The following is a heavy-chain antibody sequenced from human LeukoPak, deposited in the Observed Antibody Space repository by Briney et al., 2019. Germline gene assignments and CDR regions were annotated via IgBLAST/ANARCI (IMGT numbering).Heavy chain of an antibody. CDR1: GYTFNNYG. D-gene: IGHD3-22*01. Sequence: ASVKVSCKASGYTFNNYGISWVRQAPGQGLEWMGWISAYNGNTNYAQKLQGRVTMTTDTSTSTAYMELRSLRSDDTAVYYCARGGQTHYYDSSGYMHWGQGTLVTVSS. CDR3: ARGGQTHYYDSSGYMH. V-gene: IGHV1-18*01. CDR2: ISAYNGNT. J-gene: IGHJ4*02.